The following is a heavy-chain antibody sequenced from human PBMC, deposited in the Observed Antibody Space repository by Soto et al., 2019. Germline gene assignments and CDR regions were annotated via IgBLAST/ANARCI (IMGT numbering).Heavy chain of an antibody. CDR1: GGSISSYY. J-gene: IGHJ4*02. V-gene: IGHV4-59*01. CDR3: ARYSGYDGRGYYFDY. CDR2: IYYSGST. D-gene: IGHD5-12*01. Sequence: SETLSLTCTVSGGSISSYYWSWIRQPPGKGLEWIGDIYYSGSTNYNPSLKSRVTISVDTSKNQFSLKLSSVTAADTAVYYCARYSGYDGRGYYFDYWGQGTLVTVSS.